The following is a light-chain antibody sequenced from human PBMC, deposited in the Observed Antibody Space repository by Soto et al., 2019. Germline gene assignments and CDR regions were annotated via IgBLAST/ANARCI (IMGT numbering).Light chain of an antibody. J-gene: IGKJ3*01. Sequence: DIQMTQSPSSLSASVGDRVTITCRASQGISNYFAWYQQKPGKVPKLLIYAASTLQSGVPSRFSGSGSGTDVTLTISSLQPEDVANYYCPKYNSAPRTFGPGTKVDIK. V-gene: IGKV1-27*01. CDR1: QGISNY. CDR3: PKYNSAPRT. CDR2: AAS.